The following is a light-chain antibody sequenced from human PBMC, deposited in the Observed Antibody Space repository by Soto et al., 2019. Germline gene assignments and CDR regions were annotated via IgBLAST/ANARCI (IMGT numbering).Light chain of an antibody. CDR1: QSISSW. J-gene: IGKJ2*01. CDR3: QQYNSYPYT. V-gene: IGKV1-5*03. Sequence: DIQMTQSPSTLSASVGDRVTITCRASQSISSWLAWYQQKPGKAPNLLIYKASSLQSGVPSRFSGSGSGTEFTLTISGLQPDDFATYYCQQYNSYPYTFGQRTKLEI. CDR2: KAS.